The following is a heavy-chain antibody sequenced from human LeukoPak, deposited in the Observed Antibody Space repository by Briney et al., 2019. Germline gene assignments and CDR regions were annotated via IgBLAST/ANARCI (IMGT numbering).Heavy chain of an antibody. D-gene: IGHD2-15*01. Sequence: GGSLRLSCAASGFTFSSYSMSWVRQAPGKELEYVSAISSNGGSTYYANSVKGRFTISRDNSKNTLYLQMGSLRAEDMAVYYCARSGGRKALPFFDIWGQGTMVTVSS. V-gene: IGHV3-64*01. J-gene: IGHJ3*02. CDR2: ISSNGGST. CDR3: ARSGGRKALPFFDI. CDR1: GFTFSSYS.